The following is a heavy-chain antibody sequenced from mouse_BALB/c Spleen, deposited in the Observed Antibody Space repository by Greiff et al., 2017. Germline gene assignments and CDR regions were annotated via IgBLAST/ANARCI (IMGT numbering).Heavy chain of an antibody. CDR1: GFTFSSYA. CDR3: ARQGVTTVVATPYFEY. Sequence: EVMLVESGGGLVKPGGSLKLSCAASGFTFSSYAMSWVRQTPEKRLEWVATISSGGSYTYYPDSVKGRFTISRDNAKNTLYLQMSSLRSEDTAMYYCARQGVTTVVATPYFEYWGEGTTLTVSS. D-gene: IGHD1-1*01. V-gene: IGHV5-9-3*01. CDR2: ISSGGSYT. J-gene: IGHJ2*01.